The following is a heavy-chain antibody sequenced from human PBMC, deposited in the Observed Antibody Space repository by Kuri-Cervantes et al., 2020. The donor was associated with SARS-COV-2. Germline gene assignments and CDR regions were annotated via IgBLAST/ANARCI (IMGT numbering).Heavy chain of an antibody. CDR3: ATGPFYHKRY. CDR2: ISYDGSNK. J-gene: IGHJ4*02. Sequence: GGSLRLSCAASGFTFSDYYMSWIRQAPGKGLEWVAVISYDGSNKYYADSVKGRFTISRDNSKNTLYLQMNSLRAEDTAVYYCATGPFYHKRYWGQGTLVTVSS. D-gene: IGHD1-1*01. V-gene: IGHV3-30-3*01. CDR1: GFTFSDYY.